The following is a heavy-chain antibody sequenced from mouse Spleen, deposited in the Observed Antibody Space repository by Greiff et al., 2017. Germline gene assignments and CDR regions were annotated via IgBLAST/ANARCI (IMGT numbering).Heavy chain of an antibody. V-gene: IGHV1-26*01. J-gene: IGHJ2*01. CDR2: INPNNGGT. CDR3: ARECNGSFFDY. Sequence: VQLQQSGPELVKPGASVKISCKASGYTFTDYYMNWVKQSHGKSLEWIGDINPNNGGTSYNQKFKGKATLTVDKSSSTAYMELRSLTSEDSAVYYCARECNGSFFDYWGQGTTLTVSS. CDR1: GYTFTDYY.